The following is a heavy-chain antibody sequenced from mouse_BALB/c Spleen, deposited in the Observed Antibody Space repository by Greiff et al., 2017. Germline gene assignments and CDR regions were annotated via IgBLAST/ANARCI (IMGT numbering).Heavy chain of an antibody. J-gene: IGHJ1*01. V-gene: IGHV5-17*02. CDR3: TRDRDYYGSSHWYVDV. CDR1: GFTFSSFG. D-gene: IGHD1-1*01. CDR2: ISSGSSTI. Sequence: EVMLVESGGGLVQPGGSRKLSCAASGFTFSSFGMHWVRQAPEKGLEWVAYISSGSSTIYYADTVKGRFTISRDNPKNTLFLQMSSLKSEDTAMYYCTRDRDYYGSSHWYVDVWGAGTTVTVSS.